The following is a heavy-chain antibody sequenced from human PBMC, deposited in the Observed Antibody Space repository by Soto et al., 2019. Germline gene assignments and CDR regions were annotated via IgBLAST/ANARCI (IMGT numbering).Heavy chain of an antibody. CDR1: GFTVTINY. CDR3: HGYGY. D-gene: IGHD5-12*01. Sequence: EVQVVESGGGLVQPGGSLRLSCAVSGFTVTINYMSWVRQAPGKGLEWVSVIYSGGTIYYADSVKGRLTISRDTSKNTLYLQMNSLRGDDTAVYYCHGYGYWGQGTLVTVSS. CDR2: IYSGGTI. V-gene: IGHV3-53*01. J-gene: IGHJ4*02.